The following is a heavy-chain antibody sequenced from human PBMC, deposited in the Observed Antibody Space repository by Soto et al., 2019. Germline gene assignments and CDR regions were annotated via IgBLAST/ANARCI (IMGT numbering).Heavy chain of an antibody. CDR2: IWYDGSNK. V-gene: IGHV3-33*01. CDR3: ARDQVMAGFEY. D-gene: IGHD2-21*01. J-gene: IGHJ4*02. Sequence: QVQLVESGGGVVQPGRSLRLSCAASGFTFSTYGMHWVRQAPGKGLEWVAVIWYDGSNKFYADSVKGRFNISRDNSKNTLYLQMNSLRVEDTAVYYCARDQVMAGFEYWGEGTLVTVSS. CDR1: GFTFSTYG.